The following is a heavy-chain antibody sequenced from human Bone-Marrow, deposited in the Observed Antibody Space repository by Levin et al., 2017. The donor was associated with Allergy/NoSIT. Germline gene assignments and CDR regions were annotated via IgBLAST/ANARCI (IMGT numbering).Heavy chain of an antibody. D-gene: IGHD3-10*01. J-gene: IGHJ3*01. CDR3: ARDFGTDALDV. Sequence: ESGPTLVKPTQTLTLTCTFSGFSLSTPGVGLDWIRQPPGKALEWLGLIYWDDNKRYSPSLKTRLTISKDNSKNQVVLTMTNMDPVDTATYYCARDFGTDALDVWGQGILVAVSS. CDR2: IYWDDNK. CDR1: GFSLSTPGVG. V-gene: IGHV2-5*02.